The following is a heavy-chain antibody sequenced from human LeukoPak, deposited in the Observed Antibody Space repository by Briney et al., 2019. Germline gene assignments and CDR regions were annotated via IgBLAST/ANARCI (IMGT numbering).Heavy chain of an antibody. Sequence: ASVKVSCKASGYTFTSYDINWVRQATGQGLEWMGWMNPNSGNTGYAQKFQGRVTMTRNTSISTAYMELSSLRSDDTAVYYCARETRRLYYEAYSGMDVWGQGTTVSVSS. D-gene: IGHD3-16*01. V-gene: IGHV1-8*01. CDR2: MNPNSGNT. CDR3: ARETRRLYYEAYSGMDV. J-gene: IGHJ6*02. CDR1: GYTFTSYD.